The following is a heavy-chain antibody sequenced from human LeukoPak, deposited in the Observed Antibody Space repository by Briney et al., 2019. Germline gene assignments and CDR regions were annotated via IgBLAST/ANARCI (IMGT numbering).Heavy chain of an antibody. D-gene: IGHD6-6*01. J-gene: IGHJ4*02. CDR1: GFTFSRDS. CDR3: ASIAARSYFDY. Sequence: GGSLRLSCAASGFTFSRDSMNWVRQASGKGLEWVANIKQDGSEKYYVDSVKGRFTISRDNAKNSLYLQMNSLRAEDTAVYYCASIAARSYFDYWGQGTQVTVSS. V-gene: IGHV3-7*01. CDR2: IKQDGSEK.